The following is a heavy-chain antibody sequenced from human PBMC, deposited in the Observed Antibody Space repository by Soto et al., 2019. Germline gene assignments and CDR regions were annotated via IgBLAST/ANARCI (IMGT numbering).Heavy chain of an antibody. CDR3: AIDNDILTGYSGYYFDY. D-gene: IGHD3-9*01. CDR1: GFTFDDYA. J-gene: IGHJ4*02. Sequence: VQLVESGGGLVQPGRSLRLSCAASGFTFDDYAMHWVRQAPGKGLEWVSGISWNSGSIGYADSVKGRFTISRDNAKNSLYLQMNSLRAEDTALYYCAIDNDILTGYSGYYFDYWGQGTLVTVSS. CDR2: ISWNSGSI. V-gene: IGHV3-9*01.